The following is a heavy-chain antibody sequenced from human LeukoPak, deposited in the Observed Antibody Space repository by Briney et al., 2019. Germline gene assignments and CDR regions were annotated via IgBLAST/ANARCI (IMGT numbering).Heavy chain of an antibody. J-gene: IGHJ4*02. D-gene: IGHD5-18*01. CDR2: IYPGDSDT. Sequence: PGGSLRLSCKGSGYSFTGYWIGWVRQMPGKGLEWMGIIYPGDSDTRYSPSFQGQVTISADKSISTAYLQWSSLEASDTAMYYCATNIQLWSPIAYWRQGTLVTVSS. CDR1: GYSFTGYW. V-gene: IGHV5-51*01. CDR3: ATNIQLWSPIAY.